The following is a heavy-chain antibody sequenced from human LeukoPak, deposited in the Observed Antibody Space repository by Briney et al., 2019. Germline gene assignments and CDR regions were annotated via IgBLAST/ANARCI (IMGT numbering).Heavy chain of an antibody. J-gene: IGHJ6*02. CDR1: GFNFNTHG. CDR3: VRDVTPSIAYGLDV. CDR2: IWYDASNK. V-gene: IGHV3-33*01. D-gene: IGHD6-6*01. Sequence: PGRSLRLSCTASGFNFNTHGMHWVRQAPGEGLEWLAVIWYDASNKFYADSVEGRFTISRDNSKDTLYLQMNSLRAEDTAVYYCVRDVTPSIAYGLDVWGQGTTVIVSS.